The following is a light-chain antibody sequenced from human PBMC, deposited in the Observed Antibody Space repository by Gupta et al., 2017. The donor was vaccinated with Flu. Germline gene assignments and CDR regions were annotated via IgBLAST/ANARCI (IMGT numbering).Light chain of an antibody. CDR1: QRIRSS. J-gene: IGKJ5*01. Sequence: DIEMTQSPSSLSASVGERVTITCRASQRIRSSLNWYQQKPEKAPKLLIYSATTLQIGVPSRFSGSGSGTDFTLTINSLQPEDFATYYCQQSDNPSITFGQGTQMEIK. CDR3: QQSDNPSIT. V-gene: IGKV1-39*01. CDR2: SAT.